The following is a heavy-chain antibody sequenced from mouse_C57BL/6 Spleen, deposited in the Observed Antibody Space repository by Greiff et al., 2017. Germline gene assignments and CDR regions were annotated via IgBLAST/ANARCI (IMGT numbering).Heavy chain of an antibody. CDR3: ARVRYYGSSYPYAMDY. CDR2: IHPNSGST. J-gene: IGHJ4*01. D-gene: IGHD1-1*01. CDR1: GYTFTSYW. Sequence: QVQLQQPGAELVKPGASVKLSCKASGYTFTSYWMHWVKQRPGQGLEWIGMIHPNSGSTNYNEKFKSKATLTVDKSSSTAYMQLSSLTSEDSAVYYCARVRYYGSSYPYAMDYWGQGTSVTVSS. V-gene: IGHV1-64*01.